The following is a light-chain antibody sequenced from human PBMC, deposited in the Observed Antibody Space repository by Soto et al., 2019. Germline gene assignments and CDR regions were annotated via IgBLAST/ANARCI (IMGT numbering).Light chain of an antibody. CDR1: QSLNTN. CDR2: SAS. J-gene: IGKJ2*01. Sequence: EIVMTQSPTTLSVSPGEGATLSCRASQSLNTNLAWYQQKPGQSPRLLIYSASTRASGIPARFSGSGSGTEFTLTISSLESEAFAVYYCQQYNYWPLYTFGQGTKLEIK. CDR3: QQYNYWPLYT. V-gene: IGKV3-15*01.